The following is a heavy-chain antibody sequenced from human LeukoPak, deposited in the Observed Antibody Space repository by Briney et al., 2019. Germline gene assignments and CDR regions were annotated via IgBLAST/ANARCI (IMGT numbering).Heavy chain of an antibody. V-gene: IGHV3-23*01. CDR2: ITDSGRKT. Sequence: GGSLRLSCAASGFTFSNYGMNWVRQASGKGLEWVSGITDSGRKTYYADSVKGRFSISRDNSKNTVYLQMSDLRAEDTAVYYCAKITKATTPNYWGQGTLVTVSS. CDR1: GFTFSNYG. J-gene: IGHJ4*02. D-gene: IGHD4-17*01. CDR3: AKITKATTPNY.